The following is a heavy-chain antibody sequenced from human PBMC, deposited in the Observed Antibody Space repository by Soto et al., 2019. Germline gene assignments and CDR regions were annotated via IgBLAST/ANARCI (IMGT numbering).Heavy chain of an antibody. CDR3: ARVERDIVVVVAASIGGWFDP. V-gene: IGHV3-7*01. CDR1: GFTFSSYW. J-gene: IGHJ5*02. D-gene: IGHD2-15*01. Sequence: LSLTCAASGFTFSSYWMSWVRQAPGKGLEWVANIKQDGSEKYYVDSVKGRFTISRDNAKNSLYLQMNSLRAEDTAVYYCARVERDIVVVVAASIGGWFDPWGQGTLVTVSS. CDR2: IKQDGSEK.